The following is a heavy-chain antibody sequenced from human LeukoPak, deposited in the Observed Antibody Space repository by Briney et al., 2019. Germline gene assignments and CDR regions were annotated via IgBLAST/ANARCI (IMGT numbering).Heavy chain of an antibody. V-gene: IGHV1-18*01. CDR1: GYTFTSYG. Sequence: APVKVCCKASGYTFTSYGISWGRQAPGQGLKWRGWISAYNGNTKHAQRLQGRVTMTTDTSTSTAYMELRSLRSDDTAVYYCARDYPPTIYCSSTSCYRESFDYWGQGTLVTVSS. J-gene: IGHJ4*02. CDR3: ARDYPPTIYCSSTSCYRESFDY. D-gene: IGHD2-2*01. CDR2: ISAYNGNT.